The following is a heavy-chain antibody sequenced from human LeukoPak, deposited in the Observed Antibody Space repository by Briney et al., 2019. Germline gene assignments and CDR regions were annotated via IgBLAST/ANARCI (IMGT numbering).Heavy chain of an antibody. Sequence: PGGTLRLSCAASGFTFSNHGMSWVRQAPGKGLEWVSTITTSGGSTYYADSVKGRFTISRDNSKNTLYLQMNSLRAEDTAVYYCARRSYYDLDYFDYWGQGTLVTVSS. D-gene: IGHD1-26*01. CDR2: ITTSGGST. V-gene: IGHV3-23*01. J-gene: IGHJ4*02. CDR3: ARRSYYDLDYFDY. CDR1: GFTFSNHG.